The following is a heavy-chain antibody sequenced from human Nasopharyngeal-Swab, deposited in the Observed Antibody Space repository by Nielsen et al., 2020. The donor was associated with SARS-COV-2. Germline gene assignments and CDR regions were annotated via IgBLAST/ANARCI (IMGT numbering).Heavy chain of an antibody. Sequence: GESLKISCAASGFTFSGSAMHWVRQASGKGLEWVGRIRSKANSYATAYAASVKGRFTISRDDSKNTAYLQMNSLRTEDTAVYYCTSRYSYGLWGQGTLVTVSS. CDR2: IRSKANSYAT. V-gene: IGHV3-73*01. J-gene: IGHJ4*02. CDR1: GFTFSGSA. CDR3: TSRYSYGL. D-gene: IGHD5-18*01.